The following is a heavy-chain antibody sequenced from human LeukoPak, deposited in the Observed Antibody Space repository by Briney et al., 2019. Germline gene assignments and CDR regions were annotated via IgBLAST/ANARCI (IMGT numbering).Heavy chain of an antibody. V-gene: IGHV3-30*04. CDR2: ISYDGSNK. CDR1: GFTFNNYA. Sequence: GGSLRLSCAASGFTFNNYALHWVRQAPGKGLEWVALISYDGSNKYYADSVKGRFTTSRDNSKNTLYLQMNSLRAEDTAVYYCAKVPSRSSSWYGVFDYWGQGTLVTVSS. CDR3: AKVPSRSSSWYGVFDY. J-gene: IGHJ4*02. D-gene: IGHD6-13*01.